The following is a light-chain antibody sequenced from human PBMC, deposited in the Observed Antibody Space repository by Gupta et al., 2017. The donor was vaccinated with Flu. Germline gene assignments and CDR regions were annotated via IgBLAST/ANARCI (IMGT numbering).Light chain of an antibody. V-gene: IGLV3-25*03. J-gene: IGLJ3*02. CDR1: ALAKNC. CDR3: HSGDSRDTYRV. Sequence: GDALAKNCACRYQQKPGQAAVLVKYKGSVRPSGILERFSGSSSGTTVTLTINGVQAEDETDYYCHSGDSRDTYRVFGGGTKVTVL. CDR2: KGS.